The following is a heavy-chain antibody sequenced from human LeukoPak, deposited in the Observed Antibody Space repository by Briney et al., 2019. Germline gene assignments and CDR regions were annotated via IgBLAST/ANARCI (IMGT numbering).Heavy chain of an antibody. CDR2: ISYDGSNK. D-gene: IGHD6-19*01. V-gene: IGHV3-30-3*01. CDR1: GFTFSSYA. Sequence: GGSLRLSCAASGFTFSSYAMHWVRQAPGKGLEWVAVISYDGSNKYYADSVKGRFTISRDNSKNTLYLQMNSLRAEDTAVYYCARSLLAVAGTLDYWGQGTLVTVSS. CDR3: ARSLLAVAGTLDY. J-gene: IGHJ4*02.